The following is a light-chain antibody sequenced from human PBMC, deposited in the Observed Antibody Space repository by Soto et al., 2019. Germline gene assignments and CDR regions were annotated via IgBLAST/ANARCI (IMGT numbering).Light chain of an antibody. CDR2: GNI. Sequence: QAVVTQPPSVSGAPGQRVTISCTGSSSTIGAGYDVNWYQQLPGTAPKLLIYGNINRPSGVPDRFSGSKSGSSASLAITGLQAEDEADYYCQSYDSSLSGSYVFGTGTKVTVL. V-gene: IGLV1-40*01. J-gene: IGLJ1*01. CDR3: QSYDSSLSGSYV. CDR1: SSTIGAGYD.